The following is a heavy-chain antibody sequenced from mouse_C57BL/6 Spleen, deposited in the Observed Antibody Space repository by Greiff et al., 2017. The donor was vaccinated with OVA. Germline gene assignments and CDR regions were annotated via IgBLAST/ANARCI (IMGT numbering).Heavy chain of an antibody. CDR1: GFTFSSYG. CDR3: ERQGYDD. J-gene: IGHJ2*01. Sequence: EVQLVESGGDLVKPGGSLKLSCAASGFTFSSYGMSWVRQTPDKRLEWVATISSGGSYTYYPDSVKGRFTISRDNATNTLYLQMSSWKSEDTAMYYCERQGYDDGGKGTTLTVSS. CDR2: ISSGGSYT. V-gene: IGHV5-6*01.